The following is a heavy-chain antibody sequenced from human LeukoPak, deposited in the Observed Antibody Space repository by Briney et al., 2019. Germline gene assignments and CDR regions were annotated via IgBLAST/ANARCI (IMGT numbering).Heavy chain of an antibody. CDR3: VKDRPITMVRGPFDY. Sequence: PGGSLRLSCSASGFTFSSYAMHWVRQAPGKGLEYVSAISSNGGSTYYADSVKGRFTISRDNSKNTLYLQMSSLRAEDTAVCYCVKDRPITMVRGPFDYWGQGTLATVSS. CDR1: GFTFSSYA. CDR2: ISSNGGST. D-gene: IGHD3-10*01. J-gene: IGHJ4*02. V-gene: IGHV3-64D*06.